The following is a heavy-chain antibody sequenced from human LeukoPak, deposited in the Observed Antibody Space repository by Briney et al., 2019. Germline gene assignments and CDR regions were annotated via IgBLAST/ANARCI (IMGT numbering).Heavy chain of an antibody. CDR3: TKEFCGSRAACAGGSYYDF. J-gene: IGHJ2*01. V-gene: IGHV3-13*01. Sequence: GGSLRLSRAASGFTFSKDDFHWVRQAPGKGLGWVAAIGVTGDTYYADSVKGRFTISREDAANSLYLQMRSLGSGDTALYYCTKEFCGSRAACAGGSYYDFWGRGALVTVSS. CDR1: GFTFSKDD. CDR2: IGVTGDT. D-gene: IGHD2-15*01.